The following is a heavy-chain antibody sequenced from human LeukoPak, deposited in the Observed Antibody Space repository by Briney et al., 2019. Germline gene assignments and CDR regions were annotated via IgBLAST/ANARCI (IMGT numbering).Heavy chain of an antibody. CDR3: AREYYYGSGMDY. CDR1: GGSISSGSYY. D-gene: IGHD3-10*01. CDR2: IYTSGST. V-gene: IGHV4-61*02. J-gene: IGHJ4*02. Sequence: SQTLSLTCTVSGGSISSGSYYWSWIRQPAGKGLGWIGRIYTSGSTNYNPSLKSRDTISVDTSKNQFSLKLSSVTAADTAVYYCAREYYYGSGMDYWGQGTLVTVSS.